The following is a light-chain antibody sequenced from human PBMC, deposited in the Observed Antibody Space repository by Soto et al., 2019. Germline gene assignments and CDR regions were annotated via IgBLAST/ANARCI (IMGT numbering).Light chain of an antibody. V-gene: IGKV3-20*01. CDR1: QSVSSSY. J-gene: IGKJ1*01. CDR3: KQYGSSPRT. CDR2: GAS. Sequence: EIVLKQSPGTLSLSPGESSTLSCRASQSVSSSYLAWYQQKPGQATRLLIYGASSRATGIPDRFSGSGSGTDFTLTISRLEPEDFAVYYCKQYGSSPRTVGHGNKVAIK.